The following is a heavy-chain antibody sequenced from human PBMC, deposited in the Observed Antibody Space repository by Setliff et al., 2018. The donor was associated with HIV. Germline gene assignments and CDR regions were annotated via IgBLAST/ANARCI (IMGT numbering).Heavy chain of an antibody. CDR2: ISGYNGIT. J-gene: IGHJ3*02. CDR3: ARIKARDDAFDI. V-gene: IGHV1-18*01. Sequence: SVKVSCKASGYTFTSYGISWVRQAPGQGLEWMGWISGYNGITKYSQKLQGRVTMTTDTSTSTAYMELRSLRSDDTAVYYCARIKARDDAFDIWGQGTMVTVSS. CDR1: GYTFTSYG.